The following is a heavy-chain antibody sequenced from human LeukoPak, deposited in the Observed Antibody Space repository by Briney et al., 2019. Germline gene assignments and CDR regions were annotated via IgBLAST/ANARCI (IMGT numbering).Heavy chain of an antibody. D-gene: IGHD3-22*01. CDR2: IYSSGST. Sequence: GGSLRLSCTVSGFTVSSNSMSWVRQAPGKGLEGVSCIYSSGSTNNSASVKGRFTISRDNSKNTLYLQMNTLRAEDTAVYYCARRAGDYSHPYDYWGQGTLVTVSS. V-gene: IGHV3-53*01. CDR1: GFTVSSNS. CDR3: ARRAGDYSHPYDY. J-gene: IGHJ4*02.